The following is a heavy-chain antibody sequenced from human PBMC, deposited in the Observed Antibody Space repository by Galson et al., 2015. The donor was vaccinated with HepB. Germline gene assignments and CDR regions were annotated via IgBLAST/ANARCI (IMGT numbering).Heavy chain of an antibody. CDR2: ISWNSGTV. CDR1: GFSFDDYA. CDR3: TKGSGLLWFGELYNWFDS. J-gene: IGHJ5*01. Sequence: SLRLSCAASGFSFDDYAMHWVRQAPGKGLEWVSGISWNSGTVEYVDSVKGRFTLSRDNAKNSLYLQMNSLRPEDTALYYCTKGSGLLWFGELYNWFDSWGQGTLVTVSS. V-gene: IGHV3-9*01. D-gene: IGHD3-10*01.